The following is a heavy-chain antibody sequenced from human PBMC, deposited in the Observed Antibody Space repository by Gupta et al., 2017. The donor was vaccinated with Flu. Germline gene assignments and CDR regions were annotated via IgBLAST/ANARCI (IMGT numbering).Heavy chain of an antibody. J-gene: IGHJ5*01. Sequence: ITLKESDPTLVKPTQALTLTCNVPGFSRNTGKVCVAWSRQPTVKALEWLALIYWDDDKRYSTSLKNRLAISRDPSKNQVVLTKTDMDPVDRATYYCARTSWDYLDFDSWGQGTLVTVSS. CDR3: ARTSWDYLDFDS. CDR2: IYWDDDK. V-gene: IGHV2-5*02. D-gene: IGHD1-14*01. CDR1: GFSRNTGKVC.